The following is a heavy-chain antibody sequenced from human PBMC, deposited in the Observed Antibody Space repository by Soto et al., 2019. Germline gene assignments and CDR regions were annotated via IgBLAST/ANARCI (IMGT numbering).Heavy chain of an antibody. D-gene: IGHD2-15*01. CDR1: GFAFNNFA. CDR2: ISGRGTST. V-gene: IGHV3-23*01. CDR3: ARGQGGFCTSGSCYFVY. Sequence: EVQFLESGGGLAQPGGTLRLSCAASGFAFNNFAMTWVCQAPGKGLEWVSGISGRGTSTYYADSVKGRFTISRDNSKSVVYLEMNSLRTEDTAVYYCARGQGGFCTSGSCYFVYWGQRSLVTVTS. J-gene: IGHJ4*02.